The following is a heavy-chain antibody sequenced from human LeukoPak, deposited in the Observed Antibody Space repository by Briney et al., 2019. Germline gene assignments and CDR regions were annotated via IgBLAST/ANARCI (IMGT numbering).Heavy chain of an antibody. D-gene: IGHD2-2*01. CDR1: GFSLSAYW. Sequence: GGSLRLSCAASGFSLSAYWMTWVRQAPGKGLEWVANINRDGSQKNHVDSVKGRFTISRDNAENSLFLQMNSLTAEDTAVYYCARGAGYCSSTNCHLWFDYWGQGALVTVSS. J-gene: IGHJ4*02. V-gene: IGHV3-7*01. CDR2: INRDGSQK. CDR3: ARGAGYCSSTNCHLWFDY.